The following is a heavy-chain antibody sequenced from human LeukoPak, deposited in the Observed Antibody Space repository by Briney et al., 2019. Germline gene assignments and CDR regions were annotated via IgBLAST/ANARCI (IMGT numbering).Heavy chain of an antibody. CDR3: TRQGYYYDSSGYYPEPAYFDY. CDR2: IRSKAYGGTT. J-gene: IGHJ4*02. V-gene: IGHV3-49*04. Sequence: GGSLRLSCTASGFTFGDYAMSWVRQAPGKGLEWVGFIRSKAYGGTTEYAASVKGRLTISRDDSKSIAYLQMNSLKTEDTAVYYCTRQGYYYDSSGYYPEPAYFDYWGQGTLVTVSS. D-gene: IGHD3-22*01. CDR1: GFTFGDYA.